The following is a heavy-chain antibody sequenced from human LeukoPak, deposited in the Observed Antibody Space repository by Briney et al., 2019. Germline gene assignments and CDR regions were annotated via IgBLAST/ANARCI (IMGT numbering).Heavy chain of an antibody. Sequence: GGSLRLSCAASGFTFSSYAMSWVHQAPGKGLEWVSGISGSGGSTYYADSVKGRFTISRDNSKNSLYLQMNSLRAEDTAVYYCARTNYGDYYSYYYYGMDVWGQGTTVTVSS. CDR3: ARTNYGDYYSYYYYGMDV. CDR2: ISGSGGST. D-gene: IGHD4-17*01. CDR1: GFTFSSYA. J-gene: IGHJ6*02. V-gene: IGHV3-23*01.